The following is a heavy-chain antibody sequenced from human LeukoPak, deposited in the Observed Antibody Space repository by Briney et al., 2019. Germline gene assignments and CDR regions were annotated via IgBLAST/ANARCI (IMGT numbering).Heavy chain of an antibody. D-gene: IGHD3-22*01. V-gene: IGHV4-59*08. Sequence: PSGTLSLTCTVSGGSISSYYWSWIRQPPGKGLEWIGYIYYSGSTNYNPSLKSRVTISVDTSKNQFSLKLSSVTAADTAVYYCARQSYDSSGRIDYWGQGTLVTVSS. J-gene: IGHJ4*02. CDR1: GGSISSYY. CDR2: IYYSGST. CDR3: ARQSYDSSGRIDY.